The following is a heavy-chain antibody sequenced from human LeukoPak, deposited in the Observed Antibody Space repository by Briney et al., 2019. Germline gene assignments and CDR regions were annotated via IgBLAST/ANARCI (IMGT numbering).Heavy chain of an antibody. Sequence: PSETLSLTCTVSGDSISSYYWIWIRQPAGKGLEYIGRIYASGSANYNPSLKSRVSMSLDTSQNRFSLRLSSVTAADTAVYYCARDRDTYGYPDYWGQGTLVTVSS. CDR2: IYASGSA. J-gene: IGHJ4*02. CDR3: ARDRDTYGYPDY. V-gene: IGHV4-4*07. CDR1: GDSISSYY. D-gene: IGHD5-18*01.